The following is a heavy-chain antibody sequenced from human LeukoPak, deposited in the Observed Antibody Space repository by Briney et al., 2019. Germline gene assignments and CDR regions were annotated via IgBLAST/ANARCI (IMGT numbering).Heavy chain of an antibody. CDR2: IYTVGTT. Sequence: GGSLRLSCAASGSTVSSNYMSWVRQAPGKGLEWVSVIYTVGTTNYADSVKGRFTISRDNSKNMVYLQMNSLRAEDTAVYYCARVTIFGVGLDYWGHGILVTVSS. CDR1: GSTVSSNY. V-gene: IGHV3-66*01. CDR3: ARVTIFGVGLDY. J-gene: IGHJ4*01. D-gene: IGHD3-3*01.